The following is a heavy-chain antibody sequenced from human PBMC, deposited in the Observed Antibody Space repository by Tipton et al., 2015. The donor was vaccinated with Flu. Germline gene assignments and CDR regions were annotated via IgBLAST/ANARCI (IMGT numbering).Heavy chain of an antibody. CDR3: AREKGELTEDWFDP. D-gene: IGHD3-16*01. CDR1: NGSISSSSYY. CDR2: IYYSGST. V-gene: IGHV4-39*07. J-gene: IGHJ5*02. Sequence: TLSLTCTVSNGSISSSSYYWGWIRQPPGKGLEWIGSIYYSGSTYYNPSLKSRVTISVDTSKNQFSLRLSSVTAADTAVYYCAREKGELTEDWFDPWGQGTLVTVSS.